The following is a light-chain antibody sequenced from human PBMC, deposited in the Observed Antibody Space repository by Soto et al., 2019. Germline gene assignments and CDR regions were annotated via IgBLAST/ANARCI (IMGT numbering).Light chain of an antibody. CDR2: EVS. CDR1: SSDIGAYNY. CDR3: FSFTTDWTHV. J-gene: IGLJ1*01. Sequence: QSALTQPASVSGSPGQSITISCTGSSSDIGAYNYVSWFQQYPGKAPKLIISEVSNRPSGVSNRFSGSKSGTAASLTISGLQTEDEAYYFCFSFTTDWTHVFGTGTKVTV. V-gene: IGLV2-14*01.